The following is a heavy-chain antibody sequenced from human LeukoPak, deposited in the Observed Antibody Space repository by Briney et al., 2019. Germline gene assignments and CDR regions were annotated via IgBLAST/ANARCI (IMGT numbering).Heavy chain of an antibody. Sequence: PSETLSLTCAVYGGSFSGYYWSWIRQPPGKGLEWIGEINHSGSTNYNPSLKSRVTISVDTSKNQFSLKLSSVTAADTAVYYCARGCFYYDILTGYCDNWFDPWGQGTLVTVSS. CDR3: ARGCFYYDILTGYCDNWFDP. CDR2: INHSGST. J-gene: IGHJ5*02. CDR1: GGSFSGYY. V-gene: IGHV4-34*01. D-gene: IGHD3-9*01.